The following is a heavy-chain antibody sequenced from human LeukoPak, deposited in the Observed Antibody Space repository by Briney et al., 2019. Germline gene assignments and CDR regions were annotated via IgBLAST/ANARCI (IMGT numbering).Heavy chain of an antibody. J-gene: IGHJ6*02. CDR1: GGSISSGAFY. V-gene: IGHV4-31*03. CDR3: AGSYRSASISNGMDV. D-gene: IGHD6-6*01. Sequence: PSETLSLTCTVSGGSISSGAFYWSWIRQHPGKGLEWIGYTYYSGSTYYNPSLRSRVTISVGTSKNQFSLKLSSVTAADTAVYYCAGSYRSASISNGMDVWGQGTTVTVSS. CDR2: TYYSGST.